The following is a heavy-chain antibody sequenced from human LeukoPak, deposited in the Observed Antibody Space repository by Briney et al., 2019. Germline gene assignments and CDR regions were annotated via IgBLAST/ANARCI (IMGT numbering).Heavy chain of an antibody. CDR2: IKQDGSEK. Sequence: GGSLRLSCAASGFTFSSYWMSWVRQAPGKGLEWVANIKQDGSEKYYVDSVKGRFTISRDNSKNTLYLQMNSLRADDTAVYYCARGRAPVTRISSFDIWGQGTMVTVSS. CDR3: ARGRAPVTRISSFDI. CDR1: GFTFSSYW. J-gene: IGHJ3*02. V-gene: IGHV3-7*01. D-gene: IGHD4-17*01.